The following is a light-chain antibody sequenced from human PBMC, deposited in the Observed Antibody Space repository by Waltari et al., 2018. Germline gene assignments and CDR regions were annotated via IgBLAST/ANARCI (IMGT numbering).Light chain of an antibody. J-gene: IGLJ2*01. V-gene: IGLV2-8*01. CDR1: SSDVGGYNY. Sequence: QSALTQPPSASGSPGQSVTISCTGSSSDVGGYNYVSWYQQHPGKAPKLMISEVSERPSGVPYRFSGSKSGNTASLTVSGLQAEDEADYYCSSYAGTNNLVFGGGTKLTVL. CDR2: EVS. CDR3: SSYAGTNNLV.